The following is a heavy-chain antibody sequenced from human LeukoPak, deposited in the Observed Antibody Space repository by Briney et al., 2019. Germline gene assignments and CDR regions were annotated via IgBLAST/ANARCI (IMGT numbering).Heavy chain of an antibody. CDR3: ARQLWAGSNHYYGMDV. Sequence: SETLSLTCAVSGGSISSGGYSWSWIRQPPGKGLEWIGYIYHSGSTYYNPSLKSRVTISVDRSKNQFSLKLSSVTAADTAVYYCARQLWAGSNHYYGMDVWGQGTTVTVSS. D-gene: IGHD3-10*01. V-gene: IGHV4-30-2*01. J-gene: IGHJ6*02. CDR2: IYHSGST. CDR1: GGSISSGGYS.